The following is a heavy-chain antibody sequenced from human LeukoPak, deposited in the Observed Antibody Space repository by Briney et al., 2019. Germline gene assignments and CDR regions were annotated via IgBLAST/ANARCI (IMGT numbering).Heavy chain of an antibody. CDR3: ARPSITMVRGFDP. J-gene: IGHJ5*02. CDR2: IYYSGST. Sequence: SETLSLTCTVSGGSISSSSYYWGWIRQPPGKGLEWIGSIYYSGSTYYNPSLKSRVTISVDTSKNQFSLKLSSVTAADTAVYYCARPSITMVRGFDPWGQGTLVTVSS. V-gene: IGHV4-39*01. D-gene: IGHD3-10*01. CDR1: GGSISSSSYY.